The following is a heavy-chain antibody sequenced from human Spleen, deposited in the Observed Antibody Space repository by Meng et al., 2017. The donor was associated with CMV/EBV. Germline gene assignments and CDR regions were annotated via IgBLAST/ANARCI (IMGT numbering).Heavy chain of an antibody. V-gene: IGHV1-18*01. Sequence: ASVKVSCKASGVSLSTYALSWVRQAPGQGLEWMGWISAYNGDTYYVQKLQGRVTMTTDTSTSTAYMELRSLRSEDTAVYYCARDGAFWSGPHDLYGMDVWGQGTTVTVSS. D-gene: IGHD3-3*01. CDR2: ISAYNGDT. CDR3: ARDGAFWSGPHDLYGMDV. J-gene: IGHJ6*02. CDR1: GVSLSTYA.